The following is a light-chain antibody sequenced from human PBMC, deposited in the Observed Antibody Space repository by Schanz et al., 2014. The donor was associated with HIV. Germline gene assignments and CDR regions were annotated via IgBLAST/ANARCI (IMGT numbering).Light chain of an antibody. CDR3: QSFDRGMRGLI. V-gene: IGLV1-40*01. Sequence: QSVLTQPPSLSGAPGQRVSLSCNGTSSNIGAGYDVHWYQQFPGTAPKLLIFDDSSRPSGVPDRFSASKSGTSASLAITGLXXXXEADXXXQSFDRGMRGLIFGGGTKLTVL. CDR1: SSNIGAGYD. CDR2: DDS. J-gene: IGLJ2*01.